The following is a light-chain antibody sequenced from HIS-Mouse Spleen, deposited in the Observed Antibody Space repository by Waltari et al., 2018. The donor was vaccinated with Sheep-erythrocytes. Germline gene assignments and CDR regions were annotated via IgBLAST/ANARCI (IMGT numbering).Light chain of an antibody. CDR1: SPHVGGYNY. Sequence: QSALTQPRSVSGSPGQSVTISCTGTSPHVGGYNYSSRYQQHPGKAPKLMIYDVSKRPSGVPDRFSGSKSGNTASLTISGLQAEDEADYYCCSYAGSYTLVFGGGTKLTVL. V-gene: IGLV2-11*01. CDR2: DVS. J-gene: IGLJ2*01. CDR3: CSYAGSYTLV.